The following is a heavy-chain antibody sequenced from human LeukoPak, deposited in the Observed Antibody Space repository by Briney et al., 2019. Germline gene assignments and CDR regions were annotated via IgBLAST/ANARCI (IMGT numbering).Heavy chain of an antibody. CDR2: ISAYNGNT. J-gene: IGHJ5*02. CDR3: ARSELDMGDWFDP. CDR1: GYTFTSYG. Sequence: GALVTVSCTASGYTFTSYGISWVRQAPGQGLEWMGCISAYNGNTNYAQKLQGRVTMTTDTSTSTAYMELRSLRSDDTAVYYCARSELDMGDWFDPWGQGTLVTVSS. D-gene: IGHD1-1*01. V-gene: IGHV1-18*01.